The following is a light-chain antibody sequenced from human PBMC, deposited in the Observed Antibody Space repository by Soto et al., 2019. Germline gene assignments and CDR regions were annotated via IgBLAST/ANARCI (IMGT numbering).Light chain of an antibody. V-gene: IGKV3-20*01. J-gene: IGKJ1*01. CDR1: QSVSSSY. CDR3: QQYGSSPWT. CDR2: GTS. Sequence: EIVLTQSPGTLSLSPGERATLSCRASQSVSSSYLAWYQQKPGQAPRLLIYGTSSRATAIPDRFSGSGSGTDFTLTISRLEPGDFAVYYCQQYGSSPWTFGQGTKVEIK.